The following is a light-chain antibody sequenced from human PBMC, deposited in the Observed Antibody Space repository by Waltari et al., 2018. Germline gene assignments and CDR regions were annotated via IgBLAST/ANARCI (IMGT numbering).Light chain of an antibody. V-gene: IGLV2-14*03. J-gene: IGLJ2*01. Sequence: QSALTQPASVSGSPGQSITISCTGTSSDVGGYNYVSWYQQHPGKAPKFIIYDVSDPPSGVSKRSSRSTSGNTASLTISGLQAEDEADYYCTSYSTTTTLVFGGGTKVAVL. CDR1: SSDVGGYNY. CDR2: DVS. CDR3: TSYSTTTTLV.